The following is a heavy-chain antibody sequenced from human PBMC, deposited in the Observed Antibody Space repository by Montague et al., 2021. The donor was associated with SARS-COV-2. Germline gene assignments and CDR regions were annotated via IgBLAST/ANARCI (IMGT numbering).Heavy chain of an antibody. CDR2: MYYSGST. CDR1: GGSISSSNYY. CDR3: ARDGIVLQGATKGMDV. Sequence: SETLSLTCTVSGGSISSSNYYWVWIRQPPGKGLDWIGYMYYSGSTYYNPSLKSRVTISIDTSKNQFSLKLSSVTAAATSECSCARDGIVLQGATKGMDVWGQGTTVTVSS. J-gene: IGHJ6*02. V-gene: IGHV4-39*07. D-gene: IGHD2-21*01.